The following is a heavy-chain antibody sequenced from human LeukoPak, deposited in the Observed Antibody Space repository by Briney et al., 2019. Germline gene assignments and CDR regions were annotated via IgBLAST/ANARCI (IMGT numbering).Heavy chain of an antibody. V-gene: IGHV4-38-2*02. J-gene: IGHJ4*02. CDR2: IYHSGST. CDR3: ARDNDSRDPPHFDY. CDR1: GYSISSSYY. Sequence: SETLSLTCTVSGYSISSSYYWGWIRQPPGKGLEWIGSIYHSGSTYYNPSLKSRVTISVDTSKNQFSLKLSSVTAADTAVYYCARDNDSRDPPHFDYWGQGTLVTVSS. D-gene: IGHD3-16*01.